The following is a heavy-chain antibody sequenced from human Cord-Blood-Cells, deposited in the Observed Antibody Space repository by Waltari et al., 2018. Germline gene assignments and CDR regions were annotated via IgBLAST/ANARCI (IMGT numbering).Heavy chain of an antibody. CDR1: GGSISSYY. CDR2: IYTSGSA. CDR3: ARDQKGRYYFDY. V-gene: IGHV4-4*07. J-gene: IGHJ4*02. Sequence: QVQLQESGPGLVKPSETLSLTCTVSGGSISSYYWSWIRQPAGKGLEWIGRIYTSGSADYSPSRKSRVTMAVDTSKNQFSLKLSSVTAADTAVYYCARDQKGRYYFDYWGQGTLVTVSS.